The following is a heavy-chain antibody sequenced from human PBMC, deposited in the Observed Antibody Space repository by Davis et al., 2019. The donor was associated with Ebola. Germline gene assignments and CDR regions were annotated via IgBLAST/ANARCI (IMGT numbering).Heavy chain of an antibody. Sequence: SETLSLTCSVSGYSISSDYYWGWIRQPPGEGLEWIGSIHQSGSTSYNPSLKSRVTISLDTSSNQFSLNVNSVTAADSAIYYCARGSGIRFDPWGQGTLVTVSS. CDR1: GYSISSDYY. CDR2: IHQSGST. J-gene: IGHJ5*02. CDR3: ARGSGIRFDP. V-gene: IGHV4-38-2*02. D-gene: IGHD6-13*01.